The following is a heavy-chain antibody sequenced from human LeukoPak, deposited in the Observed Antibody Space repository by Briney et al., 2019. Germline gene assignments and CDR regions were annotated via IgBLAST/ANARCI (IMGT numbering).Heavy chain of an antibody. CDR3: ARDSGFDY. Sequence: ASVKVSCKASGYTFTSYYMHWVRQAPGQGLEWMGIINPSVGSTTYAQKLQGRVTMTRDTSTSTVYMALSSLRSEDTAVYYCARDSGFDYCGQGTLVTVSS. J-gene: IGHJ4*02. CDR1: GYTFTSYY. V-gene: IGHV1-46*04. D-gene: IGHD3-10*01. CDR2: INPSVGST.